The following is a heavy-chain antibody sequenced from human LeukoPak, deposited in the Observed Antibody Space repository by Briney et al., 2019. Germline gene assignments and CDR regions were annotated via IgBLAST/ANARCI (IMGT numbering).Heavy chain of an antibody. J-gene: IGHJ5*02. CDR1: GGSISTSNYY. CDR2: IYYSGST. V-gene: IGHV4-39*01. D-gene: IGHD1-1*01. CDR3: ARSATGTVLNWFDP. Sequence: SETLSLTCTVSGGSISTSNYYWGWIRQPPGKGLEWIGSIYYSGSTYYDPSLKSRVTISVDTSKNQFSLKLSSVTAADTAVYYCARSATGTVLNWFDPWGQGTLVTVSS.